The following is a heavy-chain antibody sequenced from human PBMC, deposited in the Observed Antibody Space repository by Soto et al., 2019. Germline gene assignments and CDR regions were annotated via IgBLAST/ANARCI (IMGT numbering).Heavy chain of an antibody. V-gene: IGHV4-59*08. J-gene: IGHJ4*02. CDR3: ARRVDDVWGSYRYSPYFDY. Sequence: SEPLSLTFTFSGCSISSYYWSWMRQPPGKGLEWIGIISYSGSTNYNPSLKSRVTISVDTSKNQFSLKLSSVTAADTALYYCARRVDDVWGSYRYSPYFDYWGQGTLVTVS. D-gene: IGHD3-16*02. CDR1: GCSISSYY. CDR2: ISYSGST.